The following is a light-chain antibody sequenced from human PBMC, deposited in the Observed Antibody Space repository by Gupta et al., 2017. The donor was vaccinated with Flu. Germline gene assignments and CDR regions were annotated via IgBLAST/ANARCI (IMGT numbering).Light chain of an antibody. CDR2: VAS. Sequence: IQMTQSPSSLSASVGERVTITCRASQSISNYLNWYQQKAGKAPKLLIYVASNVQSGVSSRFRGSGSGTDFALTSIRLQRQDFASYYWQQNYTTPTFGPGTRVDI. CDR1: QSISNY. V-gene: IGKV1-39*01. J-gene: IGKJ3*01. CDR3: QQNYTTPT.